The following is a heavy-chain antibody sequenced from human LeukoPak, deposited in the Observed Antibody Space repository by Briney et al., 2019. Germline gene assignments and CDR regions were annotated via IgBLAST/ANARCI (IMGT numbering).Heavy chain of an antibody. J-gene: IGHJ6*02. D-gene: IGHD3-10*01. CDR1: GCSISSYY. CDR2: IYYSGST. V-gene: IGHV4-59*08. CDR3: ARGRFGEGGMDV. Sequence: SETLSLTCTVSGCSISSYYRSWIRQPPGKGLEWIGYIYYSGSTNYNPSLKSRVTISVDTSKNQFSLKLSSVTAADTAVYYCARGRFGEGGMDVWGQGTTVTVSS.